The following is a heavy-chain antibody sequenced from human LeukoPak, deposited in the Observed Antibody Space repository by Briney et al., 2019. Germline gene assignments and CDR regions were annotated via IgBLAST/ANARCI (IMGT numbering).Heavy chain of an antibody. V-gene: IGHV3-7*01. Sequence: GGSLRLSCAASGFTFSTYWMSWVRQAPGKGLEWVANIKQDGSEIHFVDSVKGRFTVSRDNARNSLYLQMNSLRAEDTAVYYCATGRGIAAPWGFDPWGQGTLVTVSS. CDR3: ATGRGIAAPWGFDP. J-gene: IGHJ5*02. D-gene: IGHD6-13*01. CDR2: IKQDGSEI. CDR1: GFTFSTYW.